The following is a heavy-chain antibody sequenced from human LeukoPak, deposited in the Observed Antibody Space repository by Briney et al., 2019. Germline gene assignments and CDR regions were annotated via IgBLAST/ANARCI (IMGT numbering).Heavy chain of an antibody. D-gene: IGHD1-26*01. CDR1: GFTFSSYS. J-gene: IGHJ4*02. CDR3: ARDLIVGATGGDY. V-gene: IGHV3-48*04. CDR2: ISSSSSTI. Sequence: QAGGSLRLSCAASGFTFSSYSMNWVRQAPGKGLEWVSYISSSSSTIYYADSVKGRFTISRDNAKNSLYLQMNSLRAEDTAVYYCARDLIVGATGGDYWGQGTLVTVSS.